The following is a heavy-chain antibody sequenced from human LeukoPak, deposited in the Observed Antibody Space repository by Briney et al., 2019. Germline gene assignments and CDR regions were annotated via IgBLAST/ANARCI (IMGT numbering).Heavy chain of an antibody. CDR3: ARCPYSSNCYVDY. CDR2: ISRTGNSI. CDR1: GFTLSSYE. J-gene: IGHJ4*02. V-gene: IGHV3-48*03. D-gene: IGHD6-13*01. Sequence: GGSLRLSCAASGFTLSSYEMNWVRLAPGKGLEWISYISRTGNSIYYADSVKGRFTISRDRAKNSLYLQMNSLRAEDTAVYYCARCPYSSNCYVDYWGQGTLVTVAS.